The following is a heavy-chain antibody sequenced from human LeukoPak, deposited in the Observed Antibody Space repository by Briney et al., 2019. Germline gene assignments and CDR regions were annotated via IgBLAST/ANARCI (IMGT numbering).Heavy chain of an antibody. CDR2: ISPGNGNT. CDR3: ARGYCGGDCSVDY. V-gene: IGHV1-3*01. D-gene: IGHD2-21*02. J-gene: IGHJ4*02. CDR1: GYIFTSNT. Sequence: ASVKVSCKASGYIFTSNTIHWVRQAPGQGLECMGWISPGNGNTKYSQKFQGRVTITRDTSASTAYMELSSLRSEDTAVYYCARGYCGGDCSVDYWGQETLVTVSS.